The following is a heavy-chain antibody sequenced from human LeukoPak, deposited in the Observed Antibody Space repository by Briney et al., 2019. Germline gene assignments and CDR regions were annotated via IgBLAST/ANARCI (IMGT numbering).Heavy chain of an antibody. CDR3: ARDRLPIPYSDSSGYYSFAFDI. V-gene: IGHV1-69*05. Sequence: ASVKVSCKASGGTFSSYAISWVRQAPGQGLEWMGRIIPIFGTANYAQKFQGRVTITTDESTSTAYMELSSLRSEDTAVYYCARDRLPIPYSDSSGYYSFAFDIWGQGTMVTVYS. CDR1: GGTFSSYA. D-gene: IGHD3-22*01. J-gene: IGHJ3*02. CDR2: IIPIFGTA.